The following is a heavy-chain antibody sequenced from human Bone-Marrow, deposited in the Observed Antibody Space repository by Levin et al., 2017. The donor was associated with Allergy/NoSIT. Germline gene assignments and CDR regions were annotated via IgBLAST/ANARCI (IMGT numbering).Heavy chain of an antibody. Sequence: GGSLRLSCAASGFTFRSYAMHWVRQAPGKGLEWVAVISYDGSEKYYADSVRGRLTISRDNSKNTLFLQMNSLRTEDTGVYYCAKVPSTRGYYYYALDVWGQGTLVTVSS. CDR2: ISYDGSEK. J-gene: IGHJ6*02. D-gene: IGHD2-2*01. CDR1: GFTFRSYA. CDR3: AKVPSTRGYYYYALDV. V-gene: IGHV3-30*18.